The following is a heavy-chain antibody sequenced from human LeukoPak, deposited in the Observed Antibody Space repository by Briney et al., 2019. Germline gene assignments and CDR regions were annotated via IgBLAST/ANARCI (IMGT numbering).Heavy chain of an antibody. CDR2: IYHSGST. CDR1: GGSISRSNW. V-gene: IGHV4-4*02. Sequence: SGTLSLTCAVSGGSISRSNWWTWVRQPPGKGLEWIGEIYHSGSTNYNPSLKSRVTISVDKSKNQFSLKLSSVTAADTAVYYCARAPYDYGDYVDYYYGMDVWGQGTTVTVSS. CDR3: ARAPYDYGDYVDYYYGMDV. J-gene: IGHJ6*02. D-gene: IGHD4-17*01.